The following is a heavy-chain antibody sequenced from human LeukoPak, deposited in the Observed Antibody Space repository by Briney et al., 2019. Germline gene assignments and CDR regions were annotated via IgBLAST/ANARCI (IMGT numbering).Heavy chain of an antibody. D-gene: IGHD2-2*01. CDR3: ARTHNAGVPAAIFDY. J-gene: IGHJ4*02. CDR2: INPNSGGT. Sequence: GASVKVSCKASGYTFTGYYMHWVRQAPGQGLEWMGWINPNSGGTNYAQKFQGRVTMTRDTSISTAYMELSRLRSDDTAVYYCARTHNAGVPAAIFDYWGQGTLVTVSS. V-gene: IGHV1-2*02. CDR1: GYTFTGYY.